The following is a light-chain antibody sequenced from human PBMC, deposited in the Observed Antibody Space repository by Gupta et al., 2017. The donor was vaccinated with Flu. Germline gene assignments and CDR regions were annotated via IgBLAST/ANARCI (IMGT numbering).Light chain of an antibody. CDR3: MQALQIET. J-gene: IGKJ2*01. CDR1: QSLRHSNGKNY. CDR2: VGS. Sequence: ISCRSSQSLRHSNGKNYLEWDVQKPGQSPRLVIDVGSSRASEVPDRFSGSGSGTDFTLKISRVEAEDVGVYYCMQALQIETFGQRTKLEIK. V-gene: IGKV2-28*01.